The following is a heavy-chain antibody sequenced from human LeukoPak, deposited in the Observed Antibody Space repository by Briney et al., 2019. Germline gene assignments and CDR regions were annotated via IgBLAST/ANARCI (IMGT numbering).Heavy chain of an antibody. D-gene: IGHD5-24*01. CDR2: IYYSGST. V-gene: IGHV4-39*07. J-gene: IGHJ4*02. CDR3: TRGAPVGSSREFDY. Sequence: SETLSLTCTVSGGSISSSSYYWGWIRQPPGKGLEWIGSIYYSGSTYYNPSLKSRVTISVDTSKNQFSLKLNSVTPEDTAVYYCTRGAPVGSSREFDYWGQGTLVTVSS. CDR1: GGSISSSSYY.